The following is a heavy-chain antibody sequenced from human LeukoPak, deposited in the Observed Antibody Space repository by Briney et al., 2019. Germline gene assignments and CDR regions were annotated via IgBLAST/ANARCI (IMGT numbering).Heavy chain of an antibody. V-gene: IGHV1-69*13. CDR1: GGTFSSYA. J-gene: IGHJ5*02. D-gene: IGHD3-3*01. CDR3: ARGLRFLEWSSIIKWFDP. CDR2: IIPIFGTA. Sequence: GASVKVSCKASGGTFSSYAISWVRQAPGQGLEWMGGIIPIFGTANYAQKFQGRVTITADESTSTAYMELSSLRSEDTAVYYCARGLRFLEWSSIIKWFDPWGQGTLVTVSS.